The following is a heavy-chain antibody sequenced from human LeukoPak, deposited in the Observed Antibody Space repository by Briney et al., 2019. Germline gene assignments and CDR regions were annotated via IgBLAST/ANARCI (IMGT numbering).Heavy chain of an antibody. CDR2: IIPILGIA. CDR3: AKASITMVRGVRSYYFYGMDV. V-gene: IGHV1-69*04. D-gene: IGHD3-10*01. Sequence: SVKVSCKASGGTFSSYGISWVRQAPGQGLEWMGRIIPILGIANYAQKFQGRVTITADKSTSTAYMELSSLRSEDTGVYYCAKASITMVRGVRSYYFYGMDVWGQGTTVTVSS. CDR1: GGTFSSYG. J-gene: IGHJ6*02.